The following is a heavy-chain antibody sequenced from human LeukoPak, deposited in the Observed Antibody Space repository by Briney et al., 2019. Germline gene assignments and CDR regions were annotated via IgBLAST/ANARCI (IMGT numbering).Heavy chain of an antibody. Sequence: SETLSLTGAVYGGSFSGYYWSWIRQPPGKGLEWIGEINHSGSTNYNPSLKSRVTISVDTSKNQFSLKLSSVTAADTAVYYCARGGIVVVPAAPASSWFDPWGQGTLVTVSS. D-gene: IGHD2-2*01. J-gene: IGHJ5*02. CDR2: INHSGST. CDR3: ARGGIVVVPAAPASSWFDP. CDR1: GGSFSGYY. V-gene: IGHV4-34*01.